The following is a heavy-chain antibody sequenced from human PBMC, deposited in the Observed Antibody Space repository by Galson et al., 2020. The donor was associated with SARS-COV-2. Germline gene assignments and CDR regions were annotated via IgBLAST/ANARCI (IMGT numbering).Heavy chain of an antibody. Sequence: SETLSLTCTVSGGSISSHYWSWIRQPPGKGLEWIGYIYYSGSTNYNPSLKSRVTISVDTSKNQFSLKLSSVTAADTAVYYCASSVRGYSCYDFSYYDYMDVWGKGTTVTGSS. CDR3: ASSVRGYSCYDFSYYDYMDV. CDR1: GGSISSHY. V-gene: IGHV4-59*11. J-gene: IGHJ6*03. CDR2: IYYSGST. D-gene: IGHD5-12*01.